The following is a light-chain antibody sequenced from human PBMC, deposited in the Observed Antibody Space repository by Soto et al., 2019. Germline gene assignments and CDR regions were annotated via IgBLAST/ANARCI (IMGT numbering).Light chain of an antibody. J-gene: IGKJ3*01. CDR3: PQRSNWL. Sequence: EIVLTQSPATLSLSPGERATLSCRASQSVSSLLAWYQQKPGQAPRLLIYDASNRATGIPARFSGSGSGTDFTLTISSLEPEDFAVYYCPQRSNWLLGPGTKVDIK. V-gene: IGKV3-11*01. CDR1: QSVSSL. CDR2: DAS.